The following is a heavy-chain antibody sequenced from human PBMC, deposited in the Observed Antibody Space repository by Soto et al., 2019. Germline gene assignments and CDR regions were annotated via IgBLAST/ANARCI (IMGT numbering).Heavy chain of an antibody. CDR2: ISYDGSNK. CDR3: ARGETYYYDSSGLVPWFDP. V-gene: IGHV3-30-3*01. D-gene: IGHD3-22*01. CDR1: GFTFSSYA. Sequence: QVQLVESGGGVVHPGRSLRLSCAASGFTFSSYAMHWVRQAPGKGLEWVAVISYDGSNKYYADSVKGRFTISRDNSKNTLYLQMNSLRAEDTAVYYCARGETYYYDSSGLVPWFDPWGQGTLVTVSS. J-gene: IGHJ5*02.